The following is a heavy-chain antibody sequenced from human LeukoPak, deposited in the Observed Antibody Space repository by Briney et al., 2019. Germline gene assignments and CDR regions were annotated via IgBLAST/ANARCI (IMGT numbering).Heavy chain of an antibody. CDR2: IIPIFGTA. CDR3: ARPLPGGGFGELND. V-gene: IGHV1-69*06. J-gene: IGHJ4*02. CDR1: GGTFSSYA. Sequence: AASVKVSCKASGGTFSSYAISWVRQAPGQGLEWMGGIIPIFGTANYAQKFQGRVTITADKSTSTAYMELSSLRSEDTAVCYCARPLPGGGFGELNDWGQGTLVTVSS. D-gene: IGHD3-10*01.